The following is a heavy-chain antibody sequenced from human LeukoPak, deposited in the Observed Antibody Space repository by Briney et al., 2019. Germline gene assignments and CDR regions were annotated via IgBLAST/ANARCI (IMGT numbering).Heavy chain of an antibody. CDR1: GFTFSSYA. V-gene: IGHV3-23*01. CDR3: AKANWVSNADAVW. D-gene: IGHD1-1*01. Sequence: GGSLRLSCAAVGFTFSSYAMSWVRQSPARGLEWVSSIRGGGDTFYADSVKGRFTLSRDDSRNTVFLQLNNLSVEDTAIYYCAKANWVSNADAVWWGQGTVVTVSS. CDR2: IRGGGDT. J-gene: IGHJ4*02.